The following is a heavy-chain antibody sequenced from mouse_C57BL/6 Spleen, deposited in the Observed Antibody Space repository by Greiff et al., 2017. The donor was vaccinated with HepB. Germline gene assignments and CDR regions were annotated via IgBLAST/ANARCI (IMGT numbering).Heavy chain of an antibody. CDR3: ARDDWEGDYFDY. CDR1: GFTFSSYA. V-gene: IGHV5-4*01. Sequence: EVKLVESGGGLVKPGGSLKLSCAASGFTFSSYAMSWVRQTPEKRLEWVATISDGGSYTYYPDNVKGRFTISRDNAKNNLYLQMSHLKSEDTAMYYCARDDWEGDYFDYWGQGTTLTVSS. J-gene: IGHJ2*01. CDR2: ISDGGSYT. D-gene: IGHD4-1*01.